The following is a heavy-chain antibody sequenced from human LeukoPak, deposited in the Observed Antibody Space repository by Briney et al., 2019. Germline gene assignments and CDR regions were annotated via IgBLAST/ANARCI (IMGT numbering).Heavy chain of an antibody. Sequence: PGGSLRLSCAASGFTFSSYAMHWVRQAPGKGLEWVSFISNSGTTIYYADSVKGRFTISRDNAKNSLYLQMNSLRAEDTAVYYCARERSSGRTFDHWGQGTLVTVSS. V-gene: IGHV3-48*03. D-gene: IGHD6-19*01. CDR1: GFTFSSYA. J-gene: IGHJ4*02. CDR2: ISNSGTTI. CDR3: ARERSSGRTFDH.